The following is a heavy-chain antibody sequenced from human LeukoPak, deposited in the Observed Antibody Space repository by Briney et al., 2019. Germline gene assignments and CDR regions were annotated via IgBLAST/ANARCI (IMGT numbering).Heavy chain of an antibody. J-gene: IGHJ4*02. CDR3: ARGGTTVVTRGYLDY. CDR2: IIPIFGTA. CDR1: GGTFSSYA. D-gene: IGHD4-23*01. V-gene: IGHV1-69*05. Sequence: GASVKVSCKASGGTFSSYAISGVRQAPGQGLEWMGGIIPIFGTANYAQKFQGRVTITTDESTSTAYMELSSLTSEDTAVYYCARGGTTVVTRGYLDYWGQGTLVTVSS.